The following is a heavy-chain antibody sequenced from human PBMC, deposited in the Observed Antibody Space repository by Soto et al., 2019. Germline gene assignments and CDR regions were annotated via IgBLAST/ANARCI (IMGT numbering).Heavy chain of an antibody. CDR1: GFTFSSYA. CDR2: ISYDGSNK. CDR3: ARDRDELSLNFDY. Sequence: PVGSLRLSCAASGFTFSSYAMHWVRQAPGKGLEWVAVISYDGSNKYYADSVKGRFTISRDNSKNTLYLQMNSLRAEDTAVYYCARDRDELSLNFDYWGQGTLVTVSS. V-gene: IGHV3-30-3*01. J-gene: IGHJ4*02. D-gene: IGHD3-16*02.